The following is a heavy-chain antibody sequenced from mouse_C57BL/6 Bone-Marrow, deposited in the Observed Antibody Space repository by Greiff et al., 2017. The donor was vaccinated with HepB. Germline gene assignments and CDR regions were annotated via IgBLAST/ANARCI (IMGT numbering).Heavy chain of an antibody. CDR2: IDPSDSYT. CDR3: AREDYYRRPGAY. J-gene: IGHJ3*01. Sequence: QVQLKQPGAELVMPGASVKLSCKASGYTFTSYWMHWVKQRPGQGLEWIEEIDPSDSYTNYNQKFKGKSTLTVDKSSSTAYMQLSSLTSEDSAVYYCAREDYYRRPGAYWGQGTLVTVSA. CDR1: GYTFTSYW. V-gene: IGHV1-69*01. D-gene: IGHD1-1*01.